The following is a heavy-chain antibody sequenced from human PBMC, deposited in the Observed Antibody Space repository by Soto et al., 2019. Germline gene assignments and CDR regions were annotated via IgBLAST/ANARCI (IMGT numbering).Heavy chain of an antibody. CDR3: ARGTIFGVVIE. Sequence: PSETLSLTCTVSGGSISSGDYYWSWIRQPPGKGLEWIGYIYYSGSTYYNPSLKSRVTISVDTSKNQFSLKLSSVTAADTAVYYCARGTIFGVVIEWGQGTLVTVSS. CDR1: GGSISSGDYY. D-gene: IGHD3-3*01. J-gene: IGHJ4*02. V-gene: IGHV4-30-4*01. CDR2: IYYSGST.